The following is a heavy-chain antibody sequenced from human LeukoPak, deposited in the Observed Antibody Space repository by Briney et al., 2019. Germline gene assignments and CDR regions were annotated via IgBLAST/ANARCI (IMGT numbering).Heavy chain of an antibody. J-gene: IGHJ4*02. CDR2: INHSGST. V-gene: IGHV4-34*01. Sequence: SETLSLTCAVYGGSFSGYYWSWIRQPPGKGLEWIGEINHSGSTNYNPSLKSRATISVDTSKNQFSLKLSSVTAADTAVYYCARGKRALFGYWGQGTLVTVSS. CDR1: GGSFSGYY. CDR3: ARGKRALFGY.